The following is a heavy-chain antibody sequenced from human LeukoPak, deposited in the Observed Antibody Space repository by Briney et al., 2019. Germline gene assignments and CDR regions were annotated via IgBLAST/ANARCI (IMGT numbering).Heavy chain of an antibody. CDR3: ARDSGTTGEVKFDP. V-gene: IGHV4-4*07. CDR2: IYPRGS. CDR1: GGSISNFY. Sequence: SETLSLTCNVSGGSISNFYLSWVRQAAGKGLEWIGRIYPRGSDYNPSLKSRVTMSLDTSKKQFSLNLRSVTAADTAVYYCARDSGTTGEVKFDPWGQGTLVTVSS. D-gene: IGHD3-10*01. J-gene: IGHJ5*02.